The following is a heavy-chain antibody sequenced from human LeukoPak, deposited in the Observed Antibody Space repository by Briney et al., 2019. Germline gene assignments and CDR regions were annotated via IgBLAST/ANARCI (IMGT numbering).Heavy chain of an antibody. V-gene: IGHV4-31*03. CDR1: GGSISSGGYY. CDR2: IYYSGST. Sequence: PSETLSLTCTVSGGSISSGGYYWSWIRQHPGKGLEWIGYIYYSGSTYYTPSLKSRVAISVDTSKNQFSLKLSSVTAADTAVYYCARDPSGITIFGVVHPGRAFDIWGQGTMVTVSS. J-gene: IGHJ3*02. CDR3: ARDPSGITIFGVVHPGRAFDI. D-gene: IGHD3-3*01.